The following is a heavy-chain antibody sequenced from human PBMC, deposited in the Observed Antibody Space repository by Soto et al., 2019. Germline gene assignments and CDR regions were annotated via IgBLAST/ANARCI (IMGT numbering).Heavy chain of an antibody. CDR3: TGWVEMATEYYYYGMDV. V-gene: IGHV3-73*01. J-gene: IGHJ6*02. Sequence: RLSCAASWFTFSGSAMHWVRQASGKGLEWVGRIRSKANSYATAYAASVKGRFTISRDDSKNTAYLQMNSLKTEDTAVYYCTGWVEMATEYYYYGMDVWGQGTTVTVSS. CDR1: WFTFSGSA. CDR2: IRSKANSYAT. D-gene: IGHD5-12*01.